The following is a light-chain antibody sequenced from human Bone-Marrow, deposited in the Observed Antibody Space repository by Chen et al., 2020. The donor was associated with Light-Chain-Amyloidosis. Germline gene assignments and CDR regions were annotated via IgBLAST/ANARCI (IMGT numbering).Light chain of an antibody. J-gene: IGLJ2*01. CDR3: QSADSSGTYEVI. Sequence: SYELPQPPSVSVSPGQPARITCSGDDLPTKYAYCYQQKPGQAPVLVIHRDTERPSGISERFSGSSSGTTATLTISGVQAEDEAYYHCQSADSSGTYEVIFGGGTKLTVL. V-gene: IGLV3-25*03. CDR2: RDT. CDR1: DLPTKY.